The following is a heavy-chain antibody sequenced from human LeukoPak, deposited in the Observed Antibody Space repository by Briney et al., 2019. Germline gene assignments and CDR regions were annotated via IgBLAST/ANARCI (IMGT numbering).Heavy chain of an antibody. Sequence: GGSLRLSCAASGFTVSSNYMSWVRQAPGKGLEWVSVIYSGGSTYYADSVKGRFTISRDNAKNSLYLQMNSLRAEDTAVYYCARPVFYYYDSSGYSYYFDYWGQGTLVTVSS. D-gene: IGHD3-22*01. CDR2: IYSGGST. CDR3: ARPVFYYYDSSGYSYYFDY. J-gene: IGHJ4*02. CDR1: GFTVSSNY. V-gene: IGHV3-66*04.